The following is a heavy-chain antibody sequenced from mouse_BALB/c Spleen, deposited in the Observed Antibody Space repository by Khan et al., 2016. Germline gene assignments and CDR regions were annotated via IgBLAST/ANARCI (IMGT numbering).Heavy chain of an antibody. CDR1: GFNIKDTY. J-gene: IGHJ3*01. D-gene: IGHD2-4*01. CDR2: IDPATGNT. V-gene: IGHV14-3*02. CDR3: ARSPDDYDVGFAY. Sequence: VQLKQSGAELVKPGASVKLSCTASGFNIKDTYMHWVKQRPEQGLEWIGRIDPATGNTKYDPKFQGKATITADTSSNTAYLQLSSLTSEDTAVYYCARSPDDYDVGFAYWCQGTLVTVSA.